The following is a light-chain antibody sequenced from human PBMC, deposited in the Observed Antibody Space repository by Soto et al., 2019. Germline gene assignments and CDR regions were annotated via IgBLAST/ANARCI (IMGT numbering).Light chain of an antibody. CDR2: ETS. J-gene: IGKJ2*01. V-gene: IGKV3-20*01. CDR3: QQYGSSLMYT. CDR1: QSVSSSY. Sequence: EIVLTQSAGTLSLSPGERATLSCRASQSVSSSYLAWYQQKPGQAPRLLIYETSNRATGIPDRFSGSGSGADFTLTISRLEPEDFAVYYCQQYGSSLMYTFGQGTKVDIK.